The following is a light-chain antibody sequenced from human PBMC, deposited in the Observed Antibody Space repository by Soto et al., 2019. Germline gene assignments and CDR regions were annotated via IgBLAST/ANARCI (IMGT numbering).Light chain of an antibody. V-gene: IGLV2-8*01. CDR3: SSYAGTNNLGV. J-gene: IGLJ3*02. Sequence: QSVLTQPPSASGSPGQSVTISCTGTSSDIGGYNFVSWYQQHPGKAPKLIIYAVNKRPSGVPDRFSCSKSGNTASLTVSGLQADDEGDYYCSSYAGTNNLGVFVGGTKVTVL. CDR2: AVN. CDR1: SSDIGGYNF.